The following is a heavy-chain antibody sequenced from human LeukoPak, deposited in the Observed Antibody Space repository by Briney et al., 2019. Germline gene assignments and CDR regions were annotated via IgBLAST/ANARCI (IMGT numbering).Heavy chain of an antibody. D-gene: IGHD2-15*01. J-gene: IGHJ1*01. CDR1: GGSFSGYY. V-gene: IGHV4-34*01. Sequence: PSETLSLTCAVYGGSFSGYYWSWIRQPPGKGLEWIGEINHSGSTNYNPSLKSRVTISVDTSKNQFSLKLSSVTAADTAVYYCARGRCSGGSCYKGHFQHWGQGTLVTVSP. CDR2: INHSGST. CDR3: ARGRCSGGSCYKGHFQH.